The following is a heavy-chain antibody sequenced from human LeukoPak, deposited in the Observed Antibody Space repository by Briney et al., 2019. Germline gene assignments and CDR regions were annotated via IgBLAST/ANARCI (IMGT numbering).Heavy chain of an antibody. Sequence: PSETLSLTCTVSGGSISGYYWNWIRQPPGKGLEWIGYIYYSGSTKYNPSLKSRVSISVDTSKNQFSLNVTSVTAADTAVYYCARERSGFDYWGQGTPVTVSS. D-gene: IGHD3-10*01. CDR2: IYYSGST. V-gene: IGHV4-59*01. CDR3: ARERSGFDY. J-gene: IGHJ4*02. CDR1: GGSISGYY.